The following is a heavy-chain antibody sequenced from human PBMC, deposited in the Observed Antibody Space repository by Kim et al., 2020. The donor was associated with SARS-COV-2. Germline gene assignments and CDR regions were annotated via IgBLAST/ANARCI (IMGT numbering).Heavy chain of an antibody. CDR1: GASISSVSYY. CDR2: IYNSGGT. V-gene: IGHV4-39*01. CDR3: ARVIAGAADP. D-gene: IGHD6-19*01. J-gene: IGHJ5*02. Sequence: SETLSLTCTVSGASISSVSYYWGWIRQAPEKGLEWIGSIYNSGGTYYNPSLKSRVTISVDTPKNQVSLKVRYVTAADTAVYFCARVIAGAADPWGQGTLVTVS.